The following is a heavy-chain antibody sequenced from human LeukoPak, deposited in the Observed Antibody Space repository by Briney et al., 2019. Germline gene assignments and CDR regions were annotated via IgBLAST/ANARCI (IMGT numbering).Heavy chain of an antibody. D-gene: IGHD3-10*01. Sequence: SETLSRTCAVFGQSFSDHYWSWIRQPPGKGLEWIGEINHGGSTNYNPSLKSRVTISLDKSRNQFSLNLNSVSAADTAVYYCARSYFGSGTFNGFDYWGQGTLVTVSS. CDR1: GQSFSDHY. CDR3: ARSYFGSGTFNGFDY. CDR2: INHGGST. J-gene: IGHJ4*02. V-gene: IGHV4-34*01.